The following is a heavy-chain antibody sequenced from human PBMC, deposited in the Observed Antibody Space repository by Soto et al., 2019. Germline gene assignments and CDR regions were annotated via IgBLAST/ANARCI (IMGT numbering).Heavy chain of an antibody. CDR1: RYSSGSDS. J-gene: IGHJ4*02. Sequence: GRYLSLSSAVARYSSGSDSMWCVRHGSKKGLEWVSDIRGSGGSTYYADSVKGGFTISRDNSKNTLYLQMNSLRAEDTAVYYCAKDQEYRSGWYAIYLVFWCQAILVTVSS. V-gene: IGHV3-23*01. CDR2: IRGSGGST. CDR3: AKDQEYRSGWYAIYLVF. D-gene: IGHD6-19*01.